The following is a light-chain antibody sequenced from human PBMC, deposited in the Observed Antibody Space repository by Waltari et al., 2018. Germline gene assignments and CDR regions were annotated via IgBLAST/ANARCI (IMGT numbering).Light chain of an antibody. CDR1: QSISSTY. CDR3: QQYGNPGT. J-gene: IGKJ1*01. CDR2: GAS. Sequence: IVLTQSPVTLSLSPGDGATLSCRASQSISSTYLAWYQQKPGQAPRLLIYGASSRATGIPDRFSGSGSGTDFTLTISRLEPEDFAVYYCQQYGNPGTFGQGTKVEIK. V-gene: IGKV3-20*01.